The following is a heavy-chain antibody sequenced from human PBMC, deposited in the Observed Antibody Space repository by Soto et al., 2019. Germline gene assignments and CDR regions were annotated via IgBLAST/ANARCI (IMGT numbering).Heavy chain of an antibody. CDR3: ARDYLGVWSGHYFDS. Sequence: QVQLQESGPGLVKPSETLSLTCTVSGGSISSYYWSWIRQPPGKGLEWIGYIYYSGSTNYNPSLNSRVTISVDTSKNQFSLKLSSVTAADTALYYCARDYLGVWSGHYFDSWGQGTLVTVSS. CDR1: GGSISSYY. D-gene: IGHD3-3*01. CDR2: IYYSGST. V-gene: IGHV4-59*01. J-gene: IGHJ4*02.